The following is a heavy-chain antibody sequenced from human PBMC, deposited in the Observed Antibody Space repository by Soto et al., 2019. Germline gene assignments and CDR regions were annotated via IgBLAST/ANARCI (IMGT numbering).Heavy chain of an antibody. D-gene: IGHD5-18*01. J-gene: IGHJ4*02. V-gene: IGHV3-33*01. CDR1: GFTFSSYG. CDR2: IWYDGSNK. CDR3: AREFNVGYSYGQHTFDY. Sequence: QVQLVESGGGVVQPGRSLRLSCAASGFTFSSYGMHWVRQAPGKGLEWVAVIWYDGSNKYYADSVKGRFTISRDNSKNTLYLQMNSLRAEDTAVYYCAREFNVGYSYGQHTFDYWGQGTLVTVSS.